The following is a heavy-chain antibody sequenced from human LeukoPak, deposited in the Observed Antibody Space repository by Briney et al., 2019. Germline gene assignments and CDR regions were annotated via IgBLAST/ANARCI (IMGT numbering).Heavy chain of an antibody. D-gene: IGHD6-19*01. CDR2: INSDGSST. J-gene: IGHJ4*02. V-gene: IGHV3-74*01. CDR1: GLTLSSYW. Sequence: GGSLRLSCAASGLTLSSYWMHWVRQAPGKGLVWVSRINSDGSSTRYADSVKGRFTISRDNAKNTLYLQMNSLRAEDTAVYYCARELEIAVAGTLGYWGQGTLVTVSS. CDR3: ARELEIAVAGTLGY.